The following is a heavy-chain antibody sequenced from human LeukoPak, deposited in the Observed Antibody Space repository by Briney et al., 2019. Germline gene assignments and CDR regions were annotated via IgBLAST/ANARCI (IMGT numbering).Heavy chain of an antibody. CDR1: GGTFSSYA. CDR2: IIPIFGTA. CDR3: ARISTTVTTLGWFDP. Sequence: GASVKVSCKASGGTFSSYAISWVRQAPGQGLEWTGGIIPIFGTANYAQKFQGRVTITTDESTSTAYMELSSLRSEDTAVYYCARISTTVTTLGWFDPWGQGTLVTVSS. V-gene: IGHV1-69*05. D-gene: IGHD4-17*01. J-gene: IGHJ5*02.